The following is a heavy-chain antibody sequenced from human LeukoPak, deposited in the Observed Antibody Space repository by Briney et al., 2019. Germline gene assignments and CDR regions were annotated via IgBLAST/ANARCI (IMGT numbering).Heavy chain of an antibody. Sequence: PGGSLRLSCAASGFIFSSYAMHWVRQAPGKGLEWVANIKQDGSEKYYVDSVKGRFTISRDNAKNSVYLQMNSLRAEDTAVYYCARGMDVRGQGTMVTVSS. CDR2: IKQDGSEK. V-gene: IGHV3-7*01. CDR1: GFIFSSYA. CDR3: ARGMDV. J-gene: IGHJ6*02.